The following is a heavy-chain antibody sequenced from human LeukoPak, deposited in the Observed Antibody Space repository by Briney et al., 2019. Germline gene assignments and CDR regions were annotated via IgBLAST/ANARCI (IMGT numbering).Heavy chain of an antibody. Sequence: KPSETLSLTCTVSGGSISSYYWSWIRQPAGKGLEWIGRIYPNGTTNYNPSLKSRITMSVDTSMTQFSLKLTSVTAADTAVYYCTRDGGVAVTPLDFDFWGQGTLVTVSS. CDR3: TRDGGVAVTPLDFDF. CDR2: IYPNGTT. J-gene: IGHJ4*02. CDR1: GGSISSYY. V-gene: IGHV4-4*07. D-gene: IGHD6-19*01.